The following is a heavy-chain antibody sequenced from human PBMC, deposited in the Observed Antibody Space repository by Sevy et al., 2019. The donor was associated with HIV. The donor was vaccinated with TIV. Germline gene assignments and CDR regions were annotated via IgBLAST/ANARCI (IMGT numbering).Heavy chain of an antibody. V-gene: IGHV3-7*01. CDR1: DFTFSSNW. Sequence: GGSLRLSCAASDFTFSSNWMTWVRQAPGKGLEWVANVKQDMSEKYYADSVKGRFTISRDNAKNLLFLQMNSLRDEDTAVYYCARAQQVTMLVVIGGLYFDLWGQGTLVTVSS. CDR2: VKQDMSEK. CDR3: ARAQQVTMLVVIGGLYFDL. D-gene: IGHD3-3*01. J-gene: IGHJ4*02.